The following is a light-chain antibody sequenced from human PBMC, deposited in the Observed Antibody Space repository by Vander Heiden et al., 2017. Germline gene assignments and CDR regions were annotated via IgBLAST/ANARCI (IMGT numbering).Light chain of an antibody. V-gene: IGLV1-51*02. J-gene: IGLJ2*01. CDR2: VNN. CDR1: SSHIGNNY. CDR3: GTWDSSLSVVV. Sequence: QSVFTHPPPVSAAPGQKVTIPCSGSSSHIGNNYVCWCQQLQGTAPKLLMDVNNKRPSGIPGRFSGSRSSTSDTLGITGLETGNEDEYDCGTWDSSLSVVVFGGGTKLTVL.